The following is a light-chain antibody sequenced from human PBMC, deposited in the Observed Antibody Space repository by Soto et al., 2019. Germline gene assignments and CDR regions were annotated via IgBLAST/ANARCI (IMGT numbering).Light chain of an antibody. J-gene: IGLJ2*01. Sequence: QSALTQPASVSGSPGQSITISCAGTSGDVGGYNYVSWYQQYPGKAPKLMIYDVNSRPSGVSNRFSGSKSGNTASLTISGLQAEDEAEYYCSSSTGSSTHVLFGGGTKLTVL. CDR2: DVN. CDR3: SSSTGSSTHVL. CDR1: SGDVGGYNY. V-gene: IGLV2-14*01.